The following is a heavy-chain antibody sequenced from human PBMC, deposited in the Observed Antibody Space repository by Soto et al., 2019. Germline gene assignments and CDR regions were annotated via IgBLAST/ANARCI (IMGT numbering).Heavy chain of an antibody. CDR1: GFTFSSSW. Sequence: EVQLVESGGGLVQPGGSLRLSCAASGFTFSSSWMSWVRQAPGKGLEWVANIKQDGSEKYYVDSVKGRFTISRDNAKNQLYLQMNSLSAEDTAVNYCPRDPLKRGLAGGSETDYWGQGTLVTVSS. CDR2: IKQDGSEK. J-gene: IGHJ4*02. D-gene: IGHD6-13*01. CDR3: PRDPLKRGLAGGSETDY. V-gene: IGHV3-7*01.